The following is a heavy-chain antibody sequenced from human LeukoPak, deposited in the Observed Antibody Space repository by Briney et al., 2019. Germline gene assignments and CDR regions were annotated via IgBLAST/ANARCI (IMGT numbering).Heavy chain of an antibody. J-gene: IGHJ3*02. D-gene: IGHD1/OR15-1a*01. V-gene: IGHV3-30*18. CDR3: AKTKAGKQEAFDI. CDR2: ISYDGSNK. Sequence: GGSLRLSCAASGFTSSSYGMHWVRQAPGKGLEWVAVISYDGSNKYYADSVKGRFTISRDNSKNTLYLQMNSLRAEDTAVYYCAKTKAGKQEAFDIWGQRTMVTVSS. CDR1: GFTSSSYG.